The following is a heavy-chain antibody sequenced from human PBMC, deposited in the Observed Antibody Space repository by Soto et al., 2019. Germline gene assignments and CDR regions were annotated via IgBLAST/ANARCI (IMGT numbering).Heavy chain of an antibody. J-gene: IGHJ4*02. CDR3: AKPDQWLLAPGY. Sequence: PGGSLRLSCAASGFTFSSSAMHWVRQAPGKGLEGVAVISYDGSTKYYADSVKGRFTISRDNSKNTLYLQMNSLRAEDTAVYYCAKPDQWLLAPGYWGQGTLVTVSS. CDR2: ISYDGSTK. D-gene: IGHD3-22*01. CDR1: GFTFSSSA. V-gene: IGHV3-30-3*02.